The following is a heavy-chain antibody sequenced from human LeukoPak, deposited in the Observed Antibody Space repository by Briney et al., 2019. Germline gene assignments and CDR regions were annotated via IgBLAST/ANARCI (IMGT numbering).Heavy chain of an antibody. CDR1: GFTFDDYA. V-gene: IGHV3-43D*03. D-gene: IGHD7-27*01. Sequence: GGSLRLSCAVSGFTFDDYALHWARQVPGKGLEWVSFSSWIEGSTDYLDSVKGRFSISRDNSKNSLYLEMNRLRLEDTALYYCVRSRAASLGYFDSWGQGTLVTVSS. J-gene: IGHJ4*02. CDR2: SSWIEGST. CDR3: VRSRAASLGYFDS.